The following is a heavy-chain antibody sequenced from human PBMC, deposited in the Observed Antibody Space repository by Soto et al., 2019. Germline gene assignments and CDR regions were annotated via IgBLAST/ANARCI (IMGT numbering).Heavy chain of an antibody. CDR1: GYRFTSYW. J-gene: IGHJ3*02. CDR2: IYPGDSDT. CDR3: ARRMNSPAVRGYLRNDAFDI. D-gene: IGHD5-18*01. Sequence: GESLKISGNGSGYRFTSYWIGWIRQIPGKGLEWMGIIYPGDSDTRYSPSFQGQVTISADKSISTAYLQWSSLKASDTAMYYCARRMNSPAVRGYLRNDAFDIWGQGTMVTVSS. V-gene: IGHV5-51*01.